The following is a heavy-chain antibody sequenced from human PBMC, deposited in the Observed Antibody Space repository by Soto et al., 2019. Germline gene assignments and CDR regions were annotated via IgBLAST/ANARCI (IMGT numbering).Heavy chain of an antibody. J-gene: IGHJ3*02. D-gene: IGHD6-6*01. Sequence: QVQLQQWGAGLLKPSETLSLTCAVYGGSFSGYYWSWIRQPPGKGLEWIGEIHHSGSTNYHPSLTSRVTISVDTSKNQFALKLSSVTAADTAVYYCARSIAITSAFDIWGQGTMVTVSS. CDR3: ARSIAITSAFDI. CDR2: IHHSGST. V-gene: IGHV4-34*01. CDR1: GGSFSGYY.